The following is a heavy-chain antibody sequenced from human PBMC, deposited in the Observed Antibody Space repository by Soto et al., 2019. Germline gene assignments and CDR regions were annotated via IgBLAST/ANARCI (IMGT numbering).Heavy chain of an antibody. CDR1: GGSISSYY. CDR2: IYYSGST. J-gene: IGHJ4*02. D-gene: IGHD4-17*01. CDR3: ARRYGGTLAY. Sequence: QVQLQESGPGLVKPSETLSLTCTVSGGSISSYYWSWIRQPPGKGLEWIGYIYYSGSTNYIPSLKSRVTLSVDTPKNRFSLKLSSVTAADTAVYDWARRYGGTLAYWGQGTLVTVSS. V-gene: IGHV4-59*08.